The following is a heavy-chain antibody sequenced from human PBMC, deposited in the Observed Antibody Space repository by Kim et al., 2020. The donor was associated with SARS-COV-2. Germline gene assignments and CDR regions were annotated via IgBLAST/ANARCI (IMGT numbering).Heavy chain of an antibody. CDR1: GGSFSGYY. V-gene: IGHV4-34*01. J-gene: IGHJ4*02. CDR2: INHSGST. CDR3: ARRRAHDYGDC. Sequence: SETLSLTCAVYGGSFSGYYWSWIRQPPGKGLEWIGEINHSGSTNYNPSLKSRVTISVDTSKNQFSLKLSSVTAADTAVYYCARRRAHDYGDCWGQGTLVT.